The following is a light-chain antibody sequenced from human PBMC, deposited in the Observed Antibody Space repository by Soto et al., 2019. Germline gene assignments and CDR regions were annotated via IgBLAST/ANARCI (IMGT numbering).Light chain of an antibody. V-gene: IGLV2-14*01. CDR3: SSYTSSRAYV. Sequence: QSALIQPASVSGSPGQSITISCSGSTNDIGGYNYVSWYQHHPGKVPKVIIYEVRNRPSGVSNRFSGSKSGNTASLTISGLQAEDEADYYCSSYTSSRAYVFGIGTKLTVL. J-gene: IGLJ1*01. CDR1: TNDIGGYNY. CDR2: EVR.